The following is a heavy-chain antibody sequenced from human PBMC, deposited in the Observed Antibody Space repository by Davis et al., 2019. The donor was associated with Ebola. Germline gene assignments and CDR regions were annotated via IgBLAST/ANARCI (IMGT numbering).Heavy chain of an antibody. J-gene: IGHJ6*02. CDR1: GFTFSSYG. D-gene: IGHD5-24*01. V-gene: IGHV3-33*01. Sequence: GGSLRLSCAASGFTFSSYGMHWVRQAPGKGLEWVAVIWYDGSNKYYADSVKGRFTISRDNAKNTLYLQMNSLRAEDTAVYYCARSVEMATINYYYYGMDVWGQGTTVTVSS. CDR2: IWYDGSNK. CDR3: ARSVEMATINYYYYGMDV.